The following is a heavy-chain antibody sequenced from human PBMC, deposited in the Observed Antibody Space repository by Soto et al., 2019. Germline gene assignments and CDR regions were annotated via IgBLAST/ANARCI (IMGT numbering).Heavy chain of an antibody. J-gene: IGHJ5*02. CDR3: ARHGVPAAISSWFDP. CDR2: IDPSDSYT. D-gene: IGHD2-2*01. CDR1: GYSFTSYW. Sequence: GESLKISCKGSGYSFTSYWISWVRQMPGKGLEWMGRIDPSDSYTNYSPSFQGHVTISAAKSISTAYLQWSSLKASDTAMYYCARHGVPAAISSWFDPWGQGTLVTVSS. V-gene: IGHV5-10-1*01.